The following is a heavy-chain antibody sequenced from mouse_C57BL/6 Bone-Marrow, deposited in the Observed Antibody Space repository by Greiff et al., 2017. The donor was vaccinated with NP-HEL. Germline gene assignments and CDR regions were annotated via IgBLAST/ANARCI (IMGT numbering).Heavy chain of an antibody. D-gene: IGHD1-1*01. CDR2: IYPRSGNT. J-gene: IGHJ2*01. Sequence: VKLMESGAELARPGASVKLSCKASGYTFTSYGISWVKQRTGQGLEWIGEIYPRSGNTYYNEKFKGKATLTADKSSSTAYMELRSLTSEDSAVYFCARERYYGSSRYYFDYWGQGTTLTVSS. CDR3: ARERYYGSSRYYFDY. CDR1: GYTFTSYG. V-gene: IGHV1-81*01.